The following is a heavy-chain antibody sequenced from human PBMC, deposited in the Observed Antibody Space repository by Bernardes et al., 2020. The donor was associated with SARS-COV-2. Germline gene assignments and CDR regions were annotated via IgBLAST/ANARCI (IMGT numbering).Heavy chain of an antibody. CDR3: ARQDIGAIFGVVITPAGMDV. Sequence: SEPLSLTCTVSGGSISSNYWSWIRQPPGKGLEWIGYIYYSGSTNYNPSLKSRVTISVDTSKNQFSLKLSSVTAADTAVYYCARQDIGAIFGVVITPAGMDVWGQGTTVTVSS. J-gene: IGHJ6*02. CDR1: GGSISSNY. D-gene: IGHD3-3*01. CDR2: IYYSGST. V-gene: IGHV4-59*08.